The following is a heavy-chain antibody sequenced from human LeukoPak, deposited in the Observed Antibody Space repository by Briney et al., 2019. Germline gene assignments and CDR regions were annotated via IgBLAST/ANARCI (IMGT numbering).Heavy chain of an antibody. J-gene: IGHJ4*02. Sequence: PGGSLRLSCAASGFAVSSNCMSWVRQAPGKGLEWVSAIYSGGSTYYADSVKGRFTISRDNSKNTLYLQMNSLRAEDTAVYYCASSQDTAMVEFYWGQGTLVTVSS. CDR3: ASSQDTAMVEFY. D-gene: IGHD5-18*01. CDR2: IYSGGST. V-gene: IGHV3-53*01. CDR1: GFAVSSNC.